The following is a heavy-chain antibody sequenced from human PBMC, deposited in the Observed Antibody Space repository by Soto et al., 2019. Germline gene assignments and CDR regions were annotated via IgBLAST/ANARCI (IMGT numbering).Heavy chain of an antibody. CDR3: ARDRLRLGELSLLGYFDY. V-gene: IGHV3-30*04. D-gene: IGHD3-16*02. CDR2: ISYDGSNK. Sequence: QVQLEESGGGVVQPGRSLRLSCAASGFTFSRHTLHWVRQAPGKGLEWVASISYDGSNKYYADSVKGRFTISRDNSKNTLYVQMDSRRAEDTAVYYCARDRLRLGELSLLGYFDYWGQGTLVTVSS. J-gene: IGHJ4*02. CDR1: GFTFSRHT.